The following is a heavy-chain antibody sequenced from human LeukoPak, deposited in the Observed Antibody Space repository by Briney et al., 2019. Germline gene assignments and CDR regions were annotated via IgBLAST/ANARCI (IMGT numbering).Heavy chain of an antibody. V-gene: IGHV3-74*01. J-gene: IGHJ4*02. D-gene: IGHD2-2*01. CDR1: GFTFSDYW. Sequence: GGSLRLSCAASGFTFSDYWIHWVRQTPGRGLVWVSRINPDGSDILYADSAKGRFSISRDNAKNMLYLQLNSLRAEDTAVYYCAYQLLPNWGQGTLVTVSS. CDR2: INPDGSDI. CDR3: AYQLLPN.